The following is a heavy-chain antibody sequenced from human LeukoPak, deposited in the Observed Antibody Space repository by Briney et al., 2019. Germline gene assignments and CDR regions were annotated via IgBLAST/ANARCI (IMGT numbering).Heavy chain of an antibody. D-gene: IGHD1-7*01. J-gene: IGHJ4*02. CDR1: GGSISSSSYY. CDR2: FSSGGSA. CDR3: ARKQTGTMYDV. V-gene: IGHV4-39*07. Sequence: SETLSLTCIVPGGSISSSSYYWAWIRQSPGKGLEWIGTFSSGGSAYYNPSLTSRVSITKDTSDNQFSLRLYSVTAADTAVYYCARKQTGTMYDVWGQGTQVTVSS.